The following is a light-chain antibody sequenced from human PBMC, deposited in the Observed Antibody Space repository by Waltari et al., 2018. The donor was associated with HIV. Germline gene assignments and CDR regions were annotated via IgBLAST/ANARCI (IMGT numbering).Light chain of an antibody. CDR1: SSDLGHSHF. J-gene: IGLJ1*01. Sequence: QSALTQPASVSGSLGQSINISCSGLSSDLGHSHFVSWYQQHPDTVPRVIIYDVNNRPSGVSSRFSGSKSGATASLTICGLQAEDEAVYYCASHSTYTLLYVFGSGTELTVL. CDR2: DVN. CDR3: ASHSTYTLLYV. V-gene: IGLV2-14*03.